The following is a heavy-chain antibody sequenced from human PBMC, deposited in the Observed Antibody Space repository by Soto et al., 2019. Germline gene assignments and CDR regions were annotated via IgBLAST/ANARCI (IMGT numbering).Heavy chain of an antibody. J-gene: IGHJ6*02. CDR1: GDSFNDYA. Sequence: VQLEQSETEVRKPGSSVKLSCKTSGDSFNDYAISWVRQAPGQGLEWMGGIIPILNLVRYAEKFQGRVTFSASDSTGTAYLEVTSLRSEDTATYYCATATESCPGGRLDVWGLGTTVSVSS. V-gene: IGHV1-69*01. CDR2: IIPILNLV. D-gene: IGHD2-15*01. CDR3: ATATESCPGGRLDV.